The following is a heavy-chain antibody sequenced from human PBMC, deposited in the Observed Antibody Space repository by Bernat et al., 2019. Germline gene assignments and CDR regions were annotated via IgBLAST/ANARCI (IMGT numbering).Heavy chain of an antibody. CDR3: ARVGSSGRALEYFQH. V-gene: IGHV3-53*01. CDR2: IYSGGST. D-gene: IGHD6-19*01. J-gene: IGHJ1*01. CDR1: GGSISSSSYY. Sequence: LQLQESGPGLVKPSETLSLTCTVSGGSISSSSYYWGWIRQPPGKGLEWVSVIYSGGSTYYADSVKGRFTISRDNSKNTLYLQMNSLRAEDTAVYYCARVGSSGRALEYFQHWGQGTLVTVSS.